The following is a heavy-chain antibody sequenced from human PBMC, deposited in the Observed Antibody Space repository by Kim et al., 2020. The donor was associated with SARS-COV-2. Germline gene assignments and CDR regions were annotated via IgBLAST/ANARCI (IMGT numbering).Heavy chain of an antibody. Sequence: SETLSLTCTVSGGSITSYYWSWIRQPPGKGLEWIGYIYYSGSTNYNPSLKSRVTISVDTSKNQLSLKLSSVTAADTAVYYCARDSSSGGMDVWGQGTTVTVFS. J-gene: IGHJ6*02. V-gene: IGHV4-59*01. CDR2: IYYSGST. CDR1: GGSITSYY. D-gene: IGHD6-6*01. CDR3: ARDSSSGGMDV.